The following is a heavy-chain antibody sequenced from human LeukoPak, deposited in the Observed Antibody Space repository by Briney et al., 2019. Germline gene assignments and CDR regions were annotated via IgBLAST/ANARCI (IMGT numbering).Heavy chain of an antibody. Sequence: PSETLSLTCAVYGGSFSGYYWSWIRQPPGKGLEWIGEINHSGSTNYNPSLKSRVTISVDTSKNQFSLKLSSVTAADTAVYYCARVYGDYGASFDYWGQGTLVTVSS. CDR1: GGSFSGYY. V-gene: IGHV4-34*01. CDR3: ARVYGDYGASFDY. D-gene: IGHD4-17*01. J-gene: IGHJ4*02. CDR2: INHSGST.